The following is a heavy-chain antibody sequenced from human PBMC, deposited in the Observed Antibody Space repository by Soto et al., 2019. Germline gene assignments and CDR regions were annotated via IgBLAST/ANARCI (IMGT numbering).Heavy chain of an antibody. V-gene: IGHV2-5*02. J-gene: IGHJ4*01. CDR2: IYWDDDK. D-gene: IGHD1-26*01. CDR1: GFSLNTDEVS. Sequence: QITLRESGPTLVRPTQTLTLTCTFSGFSLNTDEVSVSWIRQPPGKAPEWLALIYWDDDKRYKPSLKNRDTINKHPSKTLVILKMSNMSPVDTALSDCAQGRSKWAYFDFLGRGTPVTVSS. CDR3: AQGRSKWAYFDF.